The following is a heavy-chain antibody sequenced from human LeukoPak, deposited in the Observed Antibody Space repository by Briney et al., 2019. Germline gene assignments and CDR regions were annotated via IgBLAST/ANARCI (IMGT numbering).Heavy chain of an antibody. CDR2: ISSSTSTI. D-gene: IGHD3-22*01. J-gene: IGHJ1*01. CDR1: GFTFSSYS. CDR3: ARAQYYDSSGYYYEDYFQH. V-gene: IGHV3-48*02. Sequence: HPGGSLRLSCAASGFTFSSYSMNWVRQAPGKGLEWISYISSSTSTIYYADSVKGRFTISRDNAKNSLYLQMNSLRDEDTAVYYCARAQYYDSSGYYYEDYFQHWGQGTLVTVSS.